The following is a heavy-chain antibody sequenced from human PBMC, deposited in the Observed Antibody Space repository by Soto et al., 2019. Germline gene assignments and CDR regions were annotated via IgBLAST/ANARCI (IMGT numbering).Heavy chain of an antibody. CDR3: ARGYYYDTSGYYSAFDI. CDR2: VYNNGGT. V-gene: IGHV4-59*01. D-gene: IGHD3-22*01. J-gene: IGHJ3*02. Sequence: QVQLQESGPGLVKPSETLSLTCTVYGGSISSDYWSWIRQPPGKGLEWVGYVYNNGGTKYNPSLKSRVTISVDTSNNQFSLKLTSVTAADTAVYYCARGYYYDTSGYYSAFDIWGQGTMVTVSS. CDR1: GGSISSDY.